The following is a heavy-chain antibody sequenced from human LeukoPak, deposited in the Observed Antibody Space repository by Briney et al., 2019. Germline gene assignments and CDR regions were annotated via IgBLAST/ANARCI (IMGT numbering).Heavy chain of an antibody. CDR1: GYTFTGYY. J-gene: IGHJ5*02. D-gene: IGHD2-2*01. CDR2: INPNSGGT. Sequence: GASVKVSCKASGYTFTGYYMHWVRQAPGQGLEWTGWINPNSGGTNYAQKFQGWVTMTRDTSISTAYMELSRLRSDDTAVYYCARATPLPTNNWFDPWGQGTLVTVSS. CDR3: ARATPLPTNNWFDP. V-gene: IGHV1-2*04.